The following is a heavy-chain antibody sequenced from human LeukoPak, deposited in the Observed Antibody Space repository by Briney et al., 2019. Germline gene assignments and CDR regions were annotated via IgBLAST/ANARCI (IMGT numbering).Heavy chain of an antibody. D-gene: IGHD6-13*01. CDR2: INPNSGGT. CDR3: ARDLRIHPEGRIAAAGSFDY. V-gene: IGHV1-2*04. CDR1: GYTFTSYA. Sequence: ASVKVSCKASGYTFTSYAMHWVRQAPGQRLEWMGWINPNSGGTNYAQKFQGWVTMTRDTSISTAYMELSRLRSDDTAVYYCARDLRIHPEGRIAAAGSFDYWGQGTLVTVSS. J-gene: IGHJ4*02.